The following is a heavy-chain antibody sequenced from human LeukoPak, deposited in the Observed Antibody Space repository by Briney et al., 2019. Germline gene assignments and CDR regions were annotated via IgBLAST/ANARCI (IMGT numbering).Heavy chain of an antibody. CDR3: AKYATGGDY. V-gene: IGHV3-23*01. J-gene: IGHJ4*02. Sequence: PAVSLTLSCAAYGFTFSNYAMRWVRPAQGGGLDWNSSTSGNGGATDCADSVKGRFTISRYNSKNTLNLHMNSRRAEDTAVYYCAKYATGGDYWGQGTLVTVSS. CDR1: GFTFSNYA. CDR2: TSGNGGAT. D-gene: IGHD2-8*01.